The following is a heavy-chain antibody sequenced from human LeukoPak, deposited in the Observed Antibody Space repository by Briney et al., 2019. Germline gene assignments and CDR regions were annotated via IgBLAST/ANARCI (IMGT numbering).Heavy chain of an antibody. CDR3: ARESVYSGRYYAFDI. CDR2: VVYSGNT. V-gene: IGHV4-59*01. CDR1: GGSISSYY. Sequence: PSETLSLTCTVSGGSISSYYWTWIRQPPGKGLEWIGSVVYSGNTNQNPSLKSRVTISVDTSNKKFSLKLSSVTAADTAVYYCARESVYSGRYYAFDIWGQGTMVTVSS. J-gene: IGHJ3*02. D-gene: IGHD1-26*01.